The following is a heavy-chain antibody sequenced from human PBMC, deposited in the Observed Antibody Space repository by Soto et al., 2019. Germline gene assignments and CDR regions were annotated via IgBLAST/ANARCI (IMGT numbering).Heavy chain of an antibody. CDR3: AKAAGIGYCSGGSCKNWFDP. D-gene: IGHD2-15*01. V-gene: IGHV3-30*18. J-gene: IGHJ5*02. CDR2: ISYDGSNK. CDR1: GFTFSSYG. Sequence: GGSLRLSCAASGFTFSSYGMHWVRQAPGKGLEWVAVISYDGSNKYYADSVKGRFTISRDNSKNTLYLQMNSLRAEDTTVYYCAKAAGIGYCSGGSCKNWFDPWGQGTLVTAPQ.